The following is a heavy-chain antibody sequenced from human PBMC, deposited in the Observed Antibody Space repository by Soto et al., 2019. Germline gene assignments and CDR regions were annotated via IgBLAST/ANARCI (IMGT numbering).Heavy chain of an antibody. J-gene: IGHJ4*02. CDR1: GYTFTNSG. V-gene: IGHV1-18*01. CDR2: IHTYNGNT. D-gene: IGHD3-9*01. CDR3: ARDPMTGYLQFDY. Sequence: QIQLVQAGAEVKKPGASVKVSCRASGYTFTNSGISWLRQAPGQGLEWMGWIHTYNGNTHYTQKLQGRVTMTTDTSTRTAYLELRSRRSDDTAVYYCARDPMTGYLQFDYWGQGTLVTVSS.